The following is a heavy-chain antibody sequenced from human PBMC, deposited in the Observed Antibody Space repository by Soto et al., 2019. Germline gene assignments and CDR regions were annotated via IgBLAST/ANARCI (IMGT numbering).Heavy chain of an antibody. CDR2: IRSKSDVGTT. CDR1: GLTFNNAR. Sequence: GGSLRLSCVASGLTFNNARMNWVRQAPGKGLEWVGRIRSKSDVGTTDYAAHVKGRFTISRDDSKNMVHLQMSSLKTEETAIYYCATSSGYGSEYWGQGALFIISS. J-gene: IGHJ4*02. D-gene: IGHD5-12*01. V-gene: IGHV3-15*01. CDR3: ATSSGYGSEY.